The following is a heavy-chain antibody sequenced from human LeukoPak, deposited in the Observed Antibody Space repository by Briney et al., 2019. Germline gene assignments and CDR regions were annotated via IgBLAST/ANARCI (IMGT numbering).Heavy chain of an antibody. J-gene: IGHJ3*02. CDR3: ARLTHLYYANDAFDI. CDR1: GYTFTSYA. V-gene: IGHV1-3*01. CDR2: INAGNGNT. D-gene: IGHD3-22*01. Sequence: ASVKVSCKASGYTFTSYAMHWVRQGPGQRLEWMGWINAGNGNTKYSQKFQGRVTITRDTSASTAYMELSSLRSEDTAVYYCARLTHLYYANDAFDIWGQGTMVTVSS.